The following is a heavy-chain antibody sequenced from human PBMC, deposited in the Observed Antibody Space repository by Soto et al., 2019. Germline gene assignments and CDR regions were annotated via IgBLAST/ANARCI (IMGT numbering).Heavy chain of an antibody. CDR3: ARVVVVIPPGYYYAMDV. CDR2: ITSSSDTI. CDR1: GFTFSSFH. J-gene: IGHJ6*02. D-gene: IGHD3-22*01. V-gene: IGHV3-48*02. Sequence: EVQLVESGGGLVQPGGSLRLSCAASGFTFSSFHMNWVRQAPGRGLVWVAYITSSSDTIYYSDSVKGRFTNPRDNGKNARFRKMHSLRDEDTAGYYCARVVVVIPPGYYYAMDVWGQGTTVTVSS.